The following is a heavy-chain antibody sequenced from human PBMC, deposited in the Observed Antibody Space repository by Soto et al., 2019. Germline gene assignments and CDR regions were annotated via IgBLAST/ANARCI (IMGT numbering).Heavy chain of an antibody. CDR1: GGTFGNFT. J-gene: IGHJ6*02. V-gene: IGHV1-69*01. D-gene: IGHD1-1*01. CDR3: ARWSHWNPLYYSGMDV. Sequence: QVQLVQSGAELKKPGSSVTVSCKASGGTFGNFTISWVRQAPGQGLEWMGGIIPLFQTANYALKFQGRVKITADESTSTAYMELHSLRSEDTAVYYCARWSHWNPLYYSGMDVWGQGTTVIVSS. CDR2: IIPLFQTA.